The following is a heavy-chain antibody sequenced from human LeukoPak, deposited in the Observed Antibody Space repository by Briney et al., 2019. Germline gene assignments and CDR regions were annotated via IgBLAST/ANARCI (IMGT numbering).Heavy chain of an antibody. CDR3: ARLVGYYDSSGHERPVMDV. J-gene: IGHJ6*04. D-gene: IGHD3-22*01. Sequence: SETLSLTCTVSGGSISSYYWSWIRQPPGKGLEWIGYIYYSGSTNYNPSLKSRVTISVDTSKNQFSLKLSSVTAADTAVYYCARLVGYYDSSGHERPVMDVWGKGTTVTVSS. V-gene: IGHV4-59*01. CDR2: IYYSGST. CDR1: GGSISSYY.